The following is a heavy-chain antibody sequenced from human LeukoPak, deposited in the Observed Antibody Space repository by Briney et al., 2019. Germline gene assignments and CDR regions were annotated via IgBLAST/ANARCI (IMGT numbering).Heavy chain of an antibody. D-gene: IGHD4-23*01. CDR2: ISGDGGST. V-gene: IGHV3-43*02. Sequence: PGGSLSLSCAASGFTFDDYAMHWVRQAPGKGLEWVSLISGDGGSTYYADSVKGRFTISRDNSKNSLYLQMNSLRTDDTALYYCAKHIYGGNTGHFDYWGQGTLVTVSS. J-gene: IGHJ4*02. CDR1: GFTFDDYA. CDR3: AKHIYGGNTGHFDY.